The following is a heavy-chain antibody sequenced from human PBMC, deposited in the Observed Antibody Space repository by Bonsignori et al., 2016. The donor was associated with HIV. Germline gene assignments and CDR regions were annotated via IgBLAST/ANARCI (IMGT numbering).Heavy chain of an antibody. V-gene: IGHV4-59*01. D-gene: IGHD6-13*01. CDR2: IYYSGST. CDR3: ACSGYSSSWYVGWGVDYYYYMDV. Sequence: WIRQPPGKGLEWIGYIYYSGSTNYNPSLKSRVTISVDTSKNQFSLKLSSVTAADTAVYYCACSGYSSSWYVGWGVDYYYYMDVWGKGTTVTISS. J-gene: IGHJ6*03.